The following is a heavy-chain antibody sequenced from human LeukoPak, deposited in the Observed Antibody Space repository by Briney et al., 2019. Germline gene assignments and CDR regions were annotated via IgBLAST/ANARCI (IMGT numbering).Heavy chain of an antibody. J-gene: IGHJ4*02. V-gene: IGHV3-7*01. CDR1: GFTFSNYW. Sequence: GGSLRLSCAASGFTFSNYWMGWVRQAPGKGLEWVANIKQDGSEKYYVDSVTGRFTISRDNAQNSLYLQMNSLRAEDTAVYYWARWATSLDLWGQGTLVTVSS. CDR3: ARWATSLDL. CDR2: IKQDGSEK.